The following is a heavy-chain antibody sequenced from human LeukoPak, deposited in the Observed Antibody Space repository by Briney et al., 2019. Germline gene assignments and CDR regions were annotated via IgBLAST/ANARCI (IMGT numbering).Heavy chain of an antibody. V-gene: IGHV3-73*01. Sequence: GGSLRLSCAASGFTFSGSAMHWVRQASGKGLEWVGRIRSKANSYATAYAASVKGRFTISRDDSKNTAYLQMNSLRAEDTAVYYCAKDPVSRRSMVRGVITYYFDYWGQGTLVTVSS. J-gene: IGHJ4*02. CDR2: IRSKANSYAT. CDR1: GFTFSGSA. D-gene: IGHD3-10*01. CDR3: AKDPVSRRSMVRGVITYYFDY.